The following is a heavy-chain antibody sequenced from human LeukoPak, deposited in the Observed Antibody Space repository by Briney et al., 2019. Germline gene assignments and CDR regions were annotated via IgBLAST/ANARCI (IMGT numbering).Heavy chain of an antibody. CDR1: GYTFTSYG. V-gene: IGHV1-18*01. CDR2: ISAYNGNT. D-gene: IGHD3-22*01. CDR3: ARRYYDSSGYIFDY. J-gene: IGHJ4*02. Sequence: ASVKVSCKASGYTFTSYGISWVRQAPGQGLEWVGWISAYNGNTNYAQKLQGRVTMTTDTSTSTAYMELRSLRSDDTAVYYCARRYYDSSGYIFDYWGQGTLVTVSS.